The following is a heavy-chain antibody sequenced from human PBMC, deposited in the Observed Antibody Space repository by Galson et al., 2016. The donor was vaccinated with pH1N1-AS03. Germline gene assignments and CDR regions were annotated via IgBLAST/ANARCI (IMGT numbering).Heavy chain of an antibody. D-gene: IGHD6-6*01. V-gene: IGHV6-1*01. CDR3: ARGHYSSSFYWFDP. Sequence: CAISGDSVSSNSAAWNWIRQSPSRGLEWLGRTYYRSKWYNDYAGSVKSRITINPDTSKNQFSLQLNSVTPEDTAVYYCARGHYSSSFYWFDPWGQGTLVTVSS. CDR1: GDSVSSNSAA. J-gene: IGHJ5*02. CDR2: TYYRSKWYN.